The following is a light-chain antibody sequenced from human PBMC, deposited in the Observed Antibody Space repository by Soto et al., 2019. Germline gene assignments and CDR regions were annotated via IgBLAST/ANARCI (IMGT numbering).Light chain of an antibody. Sequence: DIVLTQSPLSLPVTPGEAASISCTSSQTLRHSNGYVCLDWYLQRPGQSPQLLVYLGSNRASGVPDRFSGSGSDTDHALSISRVEAEDVGIYYCMQTLQSPPTFGQGTKLEIK. CDR2: LGS. CDR3: MQTLQSPPT. CDR1: QTLRHSNGYVC. J-gene: IGKJ2*01. V-gene: IGKV2-28*01.